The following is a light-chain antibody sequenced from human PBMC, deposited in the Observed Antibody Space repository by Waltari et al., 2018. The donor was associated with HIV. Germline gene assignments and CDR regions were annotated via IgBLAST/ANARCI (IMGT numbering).Light chain of an antibody. CDR2: KDV. V-gene: IGLV3-25*03. J-gene: IGLJ2*01. CDR1: ALPVKY. CDR3: QSTDSGGTRVV. Sequence: YVLTQSPSLSVSPGQTARISCSGDALPVKYSFWYQQKTGPAPLLLIYKDVERPSGVPARFSASTSGTTVILTINGVQAEDEADYYCQSTDSGGTRVVFGGGTRLTVL.